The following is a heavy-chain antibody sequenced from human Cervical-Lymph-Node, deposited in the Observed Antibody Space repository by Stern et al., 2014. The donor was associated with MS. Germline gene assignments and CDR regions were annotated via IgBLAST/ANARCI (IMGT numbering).Heavy chain of an antibody. CDR1: GGSFINNV. CDR2: TIPIFGTA. V-gene: IGHV1-69*01. J-gene: IGHJ4*02. Sequence: VQLEESGAEVKKPGSSVKVSCQVSGGSFINNVISWVRQAPGQGLEWMGGTIPIFGTALYAQKFRGRVTITADESTRTAYMELSSLRSDDTAVYFCARAASTTSSYNFWGPGTLVTVSS. CDR3: ARAASTTSSYNF. D-gene: IGHD3-10*01.